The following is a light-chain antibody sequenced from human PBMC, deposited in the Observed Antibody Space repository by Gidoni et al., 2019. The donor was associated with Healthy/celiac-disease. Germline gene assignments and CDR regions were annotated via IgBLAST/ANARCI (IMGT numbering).Light chain of an antibody. Sequence: QSALTQPASVSRSPVPSSTISCTGTSSYVGGYNYVSWYQQHPGKAPKLMIYEVSNRPSGVPNRFSGSKSGNTASLTISGLQAEDEADYYCSSYTSSSTPVFGGGTKLTVL. CDR1: SSYVGGYNY. V-gene: IGLV2-14*01. CDR2: EVS. CDR3: SSYTSSSTPV. J-gene: IGLJ3*02.